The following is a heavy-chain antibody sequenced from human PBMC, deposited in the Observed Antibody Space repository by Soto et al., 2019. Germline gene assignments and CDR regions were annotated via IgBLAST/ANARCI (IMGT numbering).Heavy chain of an antibody. CDR2: INAGNGNT. CDR1: GYTFTSYA. J-gene: IGHJ4*02. CDR3: AIGLPPAADY. Sequence: QVQLVQSGAEEKKPGASVKVSCKASGYTFTSYAMHWVRQAPGQRLEWMGWINAGNGNTKYAQKFQGRVTITRDTSASTAYMELSSLRSDDTAVYYWAIGLPPAADYWGQGTLVTVSS. V-gene: IGHV1-3*05.